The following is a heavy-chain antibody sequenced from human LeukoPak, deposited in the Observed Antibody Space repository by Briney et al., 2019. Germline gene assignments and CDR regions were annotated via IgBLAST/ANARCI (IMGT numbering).Heavy chain of an antibody. D-gene: IGHD6-6*01. Sequence: SETLSLTCAVYGGSFSAYYWSWIRQPPGKGLEWIGEINHSGSTNYNPSLKSRVTISVDTSKNQFSLKLSSVTAADTAVYYCASSSSSVFDYWGQGTLVTVSS. V-gene: IGHV4-34*01. J-gene: IGHJ4*02. CDR3: ASSSSSVFDY. CDR2: INHSGST. CDR1: GGSFSAYY.